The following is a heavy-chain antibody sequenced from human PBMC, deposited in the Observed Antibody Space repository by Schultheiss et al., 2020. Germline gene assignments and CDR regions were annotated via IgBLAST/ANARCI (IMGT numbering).Heavy chain of an antibody. CDR3: VRSLELG. Sequence: GGSLRLSCAASGFTFDDYAMHWVRQAPGKGLEWVSGISWNSGSVGYGDSVKGRFTISRDNAQSTLYLQMNGLRVEDTAVYYCVRSLELGWGQGTLVTVSS. J-gene: IGHJ4*02. CDR1: GFTFDDYA. V-gene: IGHV3-9*01. CDR2: ISWNSGSV. D-gene: IGHD1-7*01.